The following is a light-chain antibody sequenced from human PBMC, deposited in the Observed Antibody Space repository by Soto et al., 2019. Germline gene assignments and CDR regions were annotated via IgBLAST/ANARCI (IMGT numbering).Light chain of an antibody. CDR3: HQYGSSQT. CDR2: GAS. J-gene: IGKJ1*01. CDR1: QSVSSSY. V-gene: IGKV3-20*01. Sequence: IVLTQSPGTLSLSPGERATLSCRASQSVSSSYLAWYQQKPGQAPRLLIYGASTRATGIPDRFSGSGSGTDFTLTISRLEPEDFAVYYCHQYGSSQTFGQGTKVDIK.